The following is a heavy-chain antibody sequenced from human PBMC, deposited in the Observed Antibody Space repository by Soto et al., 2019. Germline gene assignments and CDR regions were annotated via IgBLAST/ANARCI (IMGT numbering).Heavy chain of an antibody. J-gene: IGHJ6*02. CDR1: GGSISSGGYY. CDR2: IYYSGST. V-gene: IGHV4-31*03. Sequence: PSETLSLTCTVSGGSISSGGYYWSWIRQHPGKGLEWIGSIYYSGSTSYNPSLKSRVTISVDTSKNQFSLKLSSVTAADTAVYYCARTNIYYYYGMDVWGQGTTVTVS. CDR3: ARTNIYYYYGMDV.